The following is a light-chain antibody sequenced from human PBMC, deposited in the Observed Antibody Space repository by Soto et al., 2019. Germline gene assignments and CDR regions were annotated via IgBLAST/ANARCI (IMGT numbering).Light chain of an antibody. Sequence: DIVLTQSPATLSLSPGARATLSCRASQSISAYLAWYQQKPGQAPRLVIYDASNRASGVPARFSGSRTGTDFTLTINSLDPDDFAVYYCQHRTNWPLGLWTRLEIK. V-gene: IGKV3-11*01. CDR3: QHRTNWP. CDR2: DAS. CDR1: QSISAY. J-gene: IGKJ5*01.